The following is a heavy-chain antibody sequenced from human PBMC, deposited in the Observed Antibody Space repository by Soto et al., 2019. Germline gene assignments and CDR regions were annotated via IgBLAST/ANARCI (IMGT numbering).Heavy chain of an antibody. CDR2: LTYDGDGSQK. Sequence: QVQLVESGGGVVQPGTSLTLSCAASGFTLSAYGMHWVRQAPGKGLEWVADLTYDGDGSQKHYADSVTGRFTISRDTSKSTVHLQMNSLKPGDTAVYFCAKADNYDYYRTAHHWGQGTLVIVSS. CDR3: AKADNYDYYRTAHH. D-gene: IGHD3-3*01. V-gene: IGHV3-30*18. J-gene: IGHJ1*01. CDR1: GFTLSAYG.